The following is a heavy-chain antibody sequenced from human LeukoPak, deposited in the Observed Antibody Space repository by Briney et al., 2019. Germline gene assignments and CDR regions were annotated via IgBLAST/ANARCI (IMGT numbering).Heavy chain of an antibody. Sequence: ASVKVSCKASGYTFTSYGISWVRQAPGQGLEWMGWISAYNGNTNYAQKLQGRVTMTTDTSTSTAYMELRSLRSDDTAVYYCARDRGLGSYGSSPSRYWGQGTLVTVSS. V-gene: IGHV1-18*04. D-gene: IGHD3-10*01. CDR1: GYTFTSYG. J-gene: IGHJ4*02. CDR3: ARDRGLGSYGSSPSRY. CDR2: ISAYNGNT.